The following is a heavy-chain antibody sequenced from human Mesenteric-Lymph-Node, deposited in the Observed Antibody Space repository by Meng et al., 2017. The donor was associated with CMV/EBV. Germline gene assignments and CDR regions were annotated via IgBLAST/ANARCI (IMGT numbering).Heavy chain of an antibody. J-gene: IGHJ4*02. V-gene: IGHV3-23*01. CDR1: GFTLTLYA. Sequence: ETLSLTCAASGFTLTLYAVHWVRQAPGKGLEWVSGIEGNGVTTYYADSVKGRFTISRDNSKNTVDLQMNNLRAEDTAVYYCARVDEATGLVSSYLDYWGQGTPVTVSS. CDR3: ARVDEATGLVSSYLDY. D-gene: IGHD2-21*01. CDR2: IEGNGVTT.